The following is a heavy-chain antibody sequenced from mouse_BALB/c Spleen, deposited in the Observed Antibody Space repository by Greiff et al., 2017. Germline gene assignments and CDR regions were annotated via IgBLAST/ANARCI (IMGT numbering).Heavy chain of an antibody. CDR2: ISSGGSYT. CDR1: GFTFSSYA. CDR3: ARQSYDDSSWFAY. Sequence: EVKLMESGGGLVKPGGSLKLSCAASGFTFSSYAMSWVRQTPEKRLEWVATISSGGSYTYYPDSVKGRFTISRDNAKNTLYLQMSSLRSEDTAMYYCARQSYDDSSWFAYWGQGTLVTVSA. D-gene: IGHD2-13*01. V-gene: IGHV5-9-3*01. J-gene: IGHJ3*01.